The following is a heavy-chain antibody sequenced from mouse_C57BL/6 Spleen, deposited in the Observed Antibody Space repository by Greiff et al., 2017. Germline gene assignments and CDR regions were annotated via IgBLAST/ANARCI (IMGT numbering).Heavy chain of an antibody. Sequence: QVQLQQSGPELVKPGASVKISCKASGYAFSSSWMNWVKQRPGKGLEWIGRIYPGDGDTNYNGKFKGKATLTADKASSTAYMQLSSLTSEDSAVYCCARVYGSSYWFAYGGQGTLVTVSA. CDR3: ARVYGSSYWFAY. CDR1: GYAFSSSW. CDR2: IYPGDGDT. V-gene: IGHV1-82*01. J-gene: IGHJ3*01. D-gene: IGHD1-1*01.